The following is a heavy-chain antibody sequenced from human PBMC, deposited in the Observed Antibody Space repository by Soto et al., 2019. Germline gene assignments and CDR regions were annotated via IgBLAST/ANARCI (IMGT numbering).Heavy chain of an antibody. CDR2: ISSSSSSI. CDR1: GFPFSTYS. CDR3: AREGYCSGGRCHDDAFDI. Sequence: PGGSLRLSCAASGFPFSTYSMNWVRQAPGKGLEWLSYISSSSSSIYYADSVKGRFTISRDNAKNSLYLQMNSLRAEDTAVYYCAREGYCSGGRCHDDAFDIWGQGTMVTV. D-gene: IGHD2-15*01. V-gene: IGHV3-48*01. J-gene: IGHJ3*02.